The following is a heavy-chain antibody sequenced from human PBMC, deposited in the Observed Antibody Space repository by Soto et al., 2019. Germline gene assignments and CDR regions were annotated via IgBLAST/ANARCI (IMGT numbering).Heavy chain of an antibody. Sequence: QVQLQESGPGLVKPSETLSLTCTVSGGSISSYYWSWIRQPPGKGLEWIGYIYYSGSTNYNPSLKSRVTISVDTSKNQFSLKLSSVTAADTAVYYCAIYVEMAPSGYFDYWGQGTLVTVSS. J-gene: IGHJ4*02. V-gene: IGHV4-59*01. CDR1: GGSISSYY. D-gene: IGHD6-25*01. CDR2: IYYSGST. CDR3: AIYVEMAPSGYFDY.